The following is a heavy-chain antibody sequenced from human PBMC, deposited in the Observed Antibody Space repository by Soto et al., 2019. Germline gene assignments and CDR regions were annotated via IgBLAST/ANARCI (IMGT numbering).Heavy chain of an antibody. CDR3: ARSAPPDIEYGSSPRGYYGMDV. D-gene: IGHD6-6*01. Sequence: QVQLVQSGAEVKKPGSSVKVSCKASGGTFSSYAISWVRQAPGQGLEWMGGIIPIFGTANYAQKFQGRVTITADESTSTAYMELSSLRSEDTAVYYCARSAPPDIEYGSSPRGYYGMDVWGQGTTVTVSS. CDR2: IIPIFGTA. J-gene: IGHJ6*02. CDR1: GGTFSSYA. V-gene: IGHV1-69*01.